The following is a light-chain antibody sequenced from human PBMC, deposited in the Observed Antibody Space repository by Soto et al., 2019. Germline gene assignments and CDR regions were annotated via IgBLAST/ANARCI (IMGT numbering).Light chain of an antibody. CDR2: DNS. CDR1: SSNIANNY. Sequence: QSVLTQPPSVSAAPGQKVTISCSGSSSNIANNYVSWYQQLPGTAPKLLIYDNSKRPSGIPDRFSGSKSGTSATLGITGLQTGDEADYYCCSYAGSSTSYVFGTGTKVTVL. CDR3: CSYAGSSTSYV. J-gene: IGLJ1*01. V-gene: IGLV1-51*01.